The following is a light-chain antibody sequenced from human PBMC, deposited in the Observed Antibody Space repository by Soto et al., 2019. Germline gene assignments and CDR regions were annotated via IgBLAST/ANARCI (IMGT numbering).Light chain of an antibody. J-gene: IGLJ1*01. Sequence: QSALTQPRSVSGSPGQSVTISCTGTSSDVGGYNFVSWYQQHPGKAPEFMIYDVTKRPSGVPDRFSGSKSGNTASLTISGLQAEDEADYYCCSYVGSYTSYLFGTGTKLTVL. CDR1: SSDVGGYNF. CDR3: CSYVGSYTSYL. V-gene: IGLV2-11*01. CDR2: DVT.